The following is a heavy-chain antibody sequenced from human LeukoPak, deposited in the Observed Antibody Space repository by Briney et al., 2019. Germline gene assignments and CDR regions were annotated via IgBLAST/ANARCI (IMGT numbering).Heavy chain of an antibody. CDR1: GGSISSYY. Sequence: SETLSLTCTVSGGSISSYYWSWIRQPPGKGLEWIGYIYYSGSTNYNPSLKSRVTISVDTSKNQFSLKLSSVTAADTAVYCCARSSGWYGAFDIWGQGTMVTVSS. CDR2: IYYSGST. V-gene: IGHV4-59*01. J-gene: IGHJ3*02. D-gene: IGHD6-19*01. CDR3: ARSSGWYGAFDI.